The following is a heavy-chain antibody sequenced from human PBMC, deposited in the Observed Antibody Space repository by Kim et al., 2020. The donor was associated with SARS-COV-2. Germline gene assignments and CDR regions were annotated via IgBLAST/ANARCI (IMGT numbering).Heavy chain of an antibody. J-gene: IGHJ5*02. V-gene: IGHV3-9*01. Sequence: SVKGRFTISRDNAKNSLYLQMNSLRAEDTALYYCAKDRLGVAGISSWFDPWGQGTLVTVSS. CDR3: AKDRLGVAGISSWFDP. D-gene: IGHD6-6*01.